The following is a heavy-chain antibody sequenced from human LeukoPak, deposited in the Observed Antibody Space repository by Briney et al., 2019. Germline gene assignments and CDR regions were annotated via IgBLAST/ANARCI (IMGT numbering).Heavy chain of an antibody. CDR1: GYTFTGYY. D-gene: IGHD6-6*01. CDR3: ARELESSSFAFDI. V-gene: IGHV1-2*02. Sequence: GASVKVSCKASGYTFTGYYMHWVRQAPGQGLEWMGWINPNSGGTNYAQKFQGRVTITADKSTSTAYMELSSLRSEDTAVYYCARELESSSFAFDIWGQGTMVTVSS. J-gene: IGHJ3*02. CDR2: INPNSGGT.